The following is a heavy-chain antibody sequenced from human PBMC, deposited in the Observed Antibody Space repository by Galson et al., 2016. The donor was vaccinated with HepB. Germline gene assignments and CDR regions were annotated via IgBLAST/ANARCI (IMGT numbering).Heavy chain of an antibody. Sequence: LSLTCTVSGASIRGGAFYWNWIRHHPGKGLKWIGYIYYNGSASYNPSLKSRITMSVDTFKSQFSLKLSSVTAADTAVYYCARVMYYGSGSYYYFDYWGQGTLVTVSS. CDR1: GASIRGGAFY. D-gene: IGHD3-10*01. V-gene: IGHV4-31*03. J-gene: IGHJ4*02. CDR3: ARVMYYGSGSYYYFDY. CDR2: IYYNGSA.